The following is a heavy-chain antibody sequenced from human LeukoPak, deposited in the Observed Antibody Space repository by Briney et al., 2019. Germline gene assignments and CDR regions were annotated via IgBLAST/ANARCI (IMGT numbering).Heavy chain of an antibody. V-gene: IGHV3-48*03. Sequence: PGGSLRLSCAASGFTFSSYEMNWVRQAPGKGLEWISYISSSGSTIHYADSVKGRFTISRDNSKNTVLLQMNNLRLEDAAVYYCARGSRYGDYPYYCDFWGQGTLVTVSS. CDR2: ISSSGSTI. J-gene: IGHJ4*02. CDR1: GFTFSSYE. CDR3: ARGSRYGDYPYYCDF. D-gene: IGHD4-17*01.